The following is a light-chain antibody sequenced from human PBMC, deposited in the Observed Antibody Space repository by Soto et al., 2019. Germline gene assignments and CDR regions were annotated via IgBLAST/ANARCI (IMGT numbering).Light chain of an antibody. CDR2: AAS. Sequence: DIQMTQSPSTLSGSVGDRVTITCRASQTISSYLNWYQQKPGKAPKLLIYAASSLQSGVPSRFSGTGSGTDFTLTISSLQPEDFATYYCQQSYSTPSTFGQGTRLEI. V-gene: IGKV1-39*01. CDR3: QQSYSTPST. CDR1: QTISSY. J-gene: IGKJ5*01.